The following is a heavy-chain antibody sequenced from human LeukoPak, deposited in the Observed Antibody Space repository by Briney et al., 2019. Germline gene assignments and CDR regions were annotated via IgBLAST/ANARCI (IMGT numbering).Heavy chain of an antibody. Sequence: PGGSLRLSCAASGFTVSSNYMSWVRQAPGKGLEWVSVIYSGGSTYYADSVKGRFTISRDNSKNTLYLQMNSLRAEDTAVYYCARAAARNYYYYYGMDVWGQGTTVTVSS. D-gene: IGHD2-2*01. V-gene: IGHV3-53*01. CDR2: IYSGGST. J-gene: IGHJ6*02. CDR3: ARAAARNYYYYYGMDV. CDR1: GFTVSSNY.